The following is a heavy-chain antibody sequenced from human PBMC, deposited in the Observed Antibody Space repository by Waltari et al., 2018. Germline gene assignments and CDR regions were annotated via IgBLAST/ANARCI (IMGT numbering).Heavy chain of an antibody. D-gene: IGHD2-21*01. Sequence: EVQLVESGGGLVQPGGSLRLSCAASGFTFSDYWMTWVRQAPGGGLEWVGNKKKDGRGIYYVASVKGRLTDSRDNAKNSLYLQMSSLRGEDTAVYYCARDRGYCGGDCYKNLDYWGQGTLVAVSS. CDR2: KKKDGRGI. V-gene: IGHV3-7*01. J-gene: IGHJ4*02. CDR1: GFTFSDYW. CDR3: ARDRGYCGGDCYKNLDY.